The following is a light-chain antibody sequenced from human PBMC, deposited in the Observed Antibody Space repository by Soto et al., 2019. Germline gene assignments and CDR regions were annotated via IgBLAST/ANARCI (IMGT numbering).Light chain of an antibody. J-gene: IGKJ5*01. Sequence: EIVLTQSPGTLSLSPGERATLSFRASQSVSGSYLAWYQQKPGQAPRLLIYGASSRATGIPDRFSGTGSGTDFTLTISRLEPEDFAVYYCQQYGSSRRTFGQGTRLEI. CDR2: GAS. CDR1: QSVSGSY. CDR3: QQYGSSRRT. V-gene: IGKV3-20*01.